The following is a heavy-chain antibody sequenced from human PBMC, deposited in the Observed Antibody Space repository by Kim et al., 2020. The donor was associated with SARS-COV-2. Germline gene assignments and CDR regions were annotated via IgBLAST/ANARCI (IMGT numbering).Heavy chain of an antibody. V-gene: IGHV3-33*05. CDR2: ISYDGSNK. D-gene: IGHD5-12*01. CDR3: ARERERDHSGYEWGFYYYYYGMDV. CDR1: GFTFSSYG. Sequence: GGSLRLSCAASGFTFSSYGMHWVRQAPGKGLEWVAVISYDGSNKYYADSVKGRFTISRDNSKNTLYLQMNSLRAEDTAVYYCARERERDHSGYEWGFYYYYYGMDVWGQGTTVTVSS. J-gene: IGHJ6*02.